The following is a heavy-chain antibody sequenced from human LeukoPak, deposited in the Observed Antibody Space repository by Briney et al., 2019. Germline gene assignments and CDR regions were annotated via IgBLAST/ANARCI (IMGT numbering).Heavy chain of an antibody. D-gene: IGHD3-9*01. Sequence: NPSETLSLTFTVSGGSISSYYWSWIRQPPGKGLEWIGYIYYSGSTNYNPSLKSRVTISVDKSKNQFSLKLSSVTAADAAVYYCASRTVLRYFDWLSPGYFDYWGQGTLVTVSS. CDR3: ASRTVLRYFDWLSPGYFDY. CDR2: IYYSGST. J-gene: IGHJ4*02. CDR1: GGSISSYY. V-gene: IGHV4-59*12.